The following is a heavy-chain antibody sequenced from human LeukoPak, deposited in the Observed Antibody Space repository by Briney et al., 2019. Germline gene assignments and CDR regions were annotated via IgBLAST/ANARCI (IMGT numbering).Heavy chain of an antibody. CDR1: GVTLSSYA. D-gene: IGHD2-2*01. V-gene: IGHV3-23*01. CDR3: AKGIAGSRSSSSPDY. CDR2: ISSSGSGGNT. Sequence: GGSLRLSCAASGVTLSSYAMSWARQAPGKGLEWVSGISSSGSGGNTYYADSVKGRFTISRDNSKNTLYLQIDSLRAEDTAIYYCAKGIAGSRSSSSPDYWGQGSLVTVSS. J-gene: IGHJ4*02.